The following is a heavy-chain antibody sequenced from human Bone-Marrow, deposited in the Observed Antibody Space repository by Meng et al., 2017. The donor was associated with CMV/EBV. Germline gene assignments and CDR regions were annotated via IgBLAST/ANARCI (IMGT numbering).Heavy chain of an antibody. CDR3: ARVGDRYCSSTSCSPFDY. D-gene: IGHD2-2*01. CDR2: ISSSSSYI. V-gene: IGHV3-21*01. J-gene: IGHJ4*02. Sequence: GESLKIPCAASGFTFSSYSMNWVRQAPGKGLEWVSSISSSSSYIYYADSVKGRFTISRDNAKNSLYLQMNSLRAEDTAVYYCARVGDRYCSSTSCSPFDYWGQGTLVTVSS. CDR1: GFTFSSYS.